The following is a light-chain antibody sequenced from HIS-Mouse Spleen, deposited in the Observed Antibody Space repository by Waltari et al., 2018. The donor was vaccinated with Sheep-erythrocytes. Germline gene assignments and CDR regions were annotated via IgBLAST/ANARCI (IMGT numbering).Light chain of an antibody. Sequence: QSALTQPASVSGSPGQSITISCTGTSSDVGSYNLVSWYQQHPGKAPKLMISEGSKRSAGGSNRSSGSKSGNTASLTISGLQAEDEADYYCCSYAGSSTPWVFGGGTKLTVL. V-gene: IGLV2-23*01. CDR3: CSYAGSSTPWV. CDR1: SSDVGSYNL. J-gene: IGLJ3*02. CDR2: EGS.